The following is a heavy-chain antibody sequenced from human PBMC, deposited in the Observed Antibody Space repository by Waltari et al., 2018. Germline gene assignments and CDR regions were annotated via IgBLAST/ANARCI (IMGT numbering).Heavy chain of an antibody. Sequence: QVQLQESGPGLVKPSETLSLTCAVSGYSISSGYYWGWIRQPPGKGLEWIGSIYHSGSTYYNPSLKSRVTISVETSKNQFSLKLSSVTAADTAVYYCARDSGSYSSDYYGMDVWGQGTTVTVSS. D-gene: IGHD1-26*01. CDR1: GYSISSGYY. V-gene: IGHV4-38-2*02. J-gene: IGHJ6*02. CDR2: IYHSGST. CDR3: ARDSGSYSSDYYGMDV.